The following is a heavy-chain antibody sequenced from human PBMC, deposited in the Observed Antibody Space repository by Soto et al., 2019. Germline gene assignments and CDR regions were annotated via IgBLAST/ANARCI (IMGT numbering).Heavy chain of an antibody. V-gene: IGHV4-59*08. CDR3: ATFPGYSRGPLAF. CDR2: VLFSGST. CDR1: GGSISSYY. D-gene: IGHD6-19*01. Sequence: SETLSLTCTVSGGSISSYYWSWIRQPPGKGLEWIGYVLFSGSTDYNPSLKSRVTISVDTSKKQFSLKLSSVTASDTAVYYCATFPGYSRGPLAFWGPGTLVTVSS. J-gene: IGHJ4*02.